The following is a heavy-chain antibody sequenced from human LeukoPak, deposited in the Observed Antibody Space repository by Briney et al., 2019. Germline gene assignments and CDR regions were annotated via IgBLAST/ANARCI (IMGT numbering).Heavy chain of an antibody. V-gene: IGHV3-21*01. Sequence: GGSLRLSCAASGFTFSSYAMSWVRQAPGKGLEWVSSISSSSSYIYYADSVKGRFTIPRDNAKNSLYLQMNSLRAEDTAVYYCARDQGYYDSSADWGQGTMVTVSS. CDR1: GFTFSSYA. J-gene: IGHJ3*01. CDR3: ARDQGYYDSSAD. D-gene: IGHD3-22*01. CDR2: ISSSSSYI.